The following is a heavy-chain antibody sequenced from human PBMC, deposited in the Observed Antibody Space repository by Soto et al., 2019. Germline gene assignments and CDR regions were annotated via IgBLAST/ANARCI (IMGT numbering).Heavy chain of an antibody. V-gene: IGHV1-3*01. J-gene: IGHJ5*02. D-gene: IGHD1-26*01. Sequence: GASVKVSCKASGYTFTSYAMHWVRQAPGQRLEWMGWINAGNGNTKYSQKFQGRVTITRDTYASTAYMELSSLRSEDTAVYYCARDKAATRPLWFDPWGQGTLVTVPS. CDR1: GYTFTSYA. CDR2: INAGNGNT. CDR3: ARDKAATRPLWFDP.